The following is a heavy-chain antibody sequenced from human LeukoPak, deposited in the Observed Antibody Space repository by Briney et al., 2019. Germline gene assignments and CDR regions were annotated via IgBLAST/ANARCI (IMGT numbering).Heavy chain of an antibody. CDR3: AKGDV. V-gene: IGHV3-30*18. CDR1: GFTFSSYG. Sequence: PGRSLRLSCAASGFTFSSYGMHWVRQAPGKGLEWVAVISYDGSNKYYADSVKGRFTISRDNSKNTLYLQMNSLRAEDTAVYYCAKGDVWGKGTTVTVSS. J-gene: IGHJ6*04. CDR2: ISYDGSNK.